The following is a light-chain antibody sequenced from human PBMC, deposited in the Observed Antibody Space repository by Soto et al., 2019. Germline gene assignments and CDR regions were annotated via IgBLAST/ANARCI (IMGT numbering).Light chain of an antibody. CDR3: QTWGTGIWV. CDR2: LNSDGSH. V-gene: IGLV4-69*01. Sequence: QLVVTQSPSASASLGASVKLTCTLSSGHSTYAIAWHQQQPEKGPRYLMNLNSDGSHSKGDGIPDRFSGSSSGTECYLTISSLQSEDEADYYCQTWGTGIWVFGGGTKLTVL. CDR1: SGHSTYA. J-gene: IGLJ3*02.